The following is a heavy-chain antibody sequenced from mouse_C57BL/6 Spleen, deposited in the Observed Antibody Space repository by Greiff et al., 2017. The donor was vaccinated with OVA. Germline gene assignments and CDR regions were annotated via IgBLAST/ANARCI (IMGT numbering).Heavy chain of an antibody. CDR2: INPSNGGT. CDR3: ARCGSSYLHWYFDV. V-gene: IGHV1-53*01. CDR1: GYTFTSYW. Sequence: QVQLQQPGTELVKPGASVKLSCKASGYTFTSYWMHWVKQRPGQGLEWIGNINPSNGGTNYNEKFKSKATLTVDKSSSTAYMQLSSLTSEDSAVYYCARCGSSYLHWYFDVWGTGTTVTVSS. J-gene: IGHJ1*03. D-gene: IGHD1-1*01.